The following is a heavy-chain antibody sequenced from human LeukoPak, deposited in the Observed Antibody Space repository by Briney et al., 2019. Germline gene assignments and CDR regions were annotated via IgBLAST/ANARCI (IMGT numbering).Heavy chain of an antibody. J-gene: IGHJ4*02. Sequence: PGRSLRLSCAASGFTFSSYAMHWVRQAPGKGLEWVAVISYDGSNKYYADSVKGRFTISRDNSKNTLYLQMNSLRAEDTAVYYCARVGDGNGVFDYWGQGTLVTVSS. CDR1: GFTFSSYA. D-gene: IGHD2-8*01. CDR2: ISYDGSNK. V-gene: IGHV3-30-3*01. CDR3: ARVGDGNGVFDY.